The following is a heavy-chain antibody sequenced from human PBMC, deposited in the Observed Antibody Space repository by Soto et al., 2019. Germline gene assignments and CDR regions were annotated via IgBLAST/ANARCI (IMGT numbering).Heavy chain of an antibody. CDR2: ISGDGSST. CDR3: ARSLPGTYGAFDL. V-gene: IGHV3-74*01. CDR1: EFTFRSYW. D-gene: IGHD1-1*01. Sequence: EVQLVDSGGGLVQPGGSLRLSCAASEFTFRSYWMHWVRQSPGKGLMWVSRISGDGSSTNYADSVKGRFTSSRDNAKNTVYLQIDSLRAEDTAVYYCARSLPGTYGAFDLWGQGTMVTVSS. J-gene: IGHJ3*01.